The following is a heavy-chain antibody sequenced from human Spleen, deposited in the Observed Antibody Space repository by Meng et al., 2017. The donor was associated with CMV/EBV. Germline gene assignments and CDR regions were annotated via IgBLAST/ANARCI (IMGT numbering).Heavy chain of an antibody. CDR3: AKVGWETTVTTESSWFDP. CDR1: GFTFEDYG. Sequence: GESLKISCAASGFTFEDYGMSWVRQTPGKGLEWVASINWNGLSIRYADSVKGRFIISRDNGKTSLYLQMNSLRAEDTAFYYCAKVGWETTVTTESSWFDPWGQGTMVTVSS. V-gene: IGHV3-20*04. J-gene: IGHJ5*02. D-gene: IGHD4-17*01. CDR2: INWNGLSI.